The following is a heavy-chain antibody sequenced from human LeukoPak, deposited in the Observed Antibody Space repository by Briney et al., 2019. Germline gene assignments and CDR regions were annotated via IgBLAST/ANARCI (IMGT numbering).Heavy chain of an antibody. CDR3: ARGVELRYFDWLLPDNYYYYYMDV. Sequence: GGSLRLSCAASGFTFSDYYMSWIRLAPGKGLEWVSSISSSSSYIYYADSVKGRFTISRDNAKNSLYLQMNSLRAEDTAVYYCARGVELRYFDWLLPDNYYYYYMDVWGKGTTVTVSS. V-gene: IGHV3-11*06. CDR2: ISSSSSYI. J-gene: IGHJ6*03. CDR1: GFTFSDYY. D-gene: IGHD3-9*01.